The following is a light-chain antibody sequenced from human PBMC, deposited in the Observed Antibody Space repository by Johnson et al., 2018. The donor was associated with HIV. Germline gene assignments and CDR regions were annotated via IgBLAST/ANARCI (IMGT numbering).Light chain of an antibody. CDR3: GSWDSSLSAFV. Sequence: QSVLTQPPSVSAAPGQKVTISCSGSSSNIGINYVYWYQQLPGAAPKLLIYDNNKRPSGIPDRFSGSKSGTSATLGITGLQTGDETDYYCGSWDSSLSAFVFGTGTKVTVL. CDR1: SSNIGINY. V-gene: IGLV1-51*01. CDR2: DNN. J-gene: IGLJ1*01.